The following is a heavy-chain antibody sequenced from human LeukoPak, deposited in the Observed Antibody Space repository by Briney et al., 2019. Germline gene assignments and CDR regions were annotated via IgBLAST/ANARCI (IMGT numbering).Heavy chain of an antibody. J-gene: IGHJ5*02. CDR2: FSPYNGKT. CDR1: GSTFINYG. Sequence: ASVKVSCKASGSTFINYGIGWVRQAPGQGLDWMGEFSPYNGKTKYAQNLQGRVTMTTDTSTSTAYMDLRSLTFDDTAVYYCAKLPTIVAPAWTHQPFDPWGQGTLVIVSS. CDR3: AKLPTIVAPAWTHQPFDP. V-gene: IGHV1-18*01. D-gene: IGHD2-2*01.